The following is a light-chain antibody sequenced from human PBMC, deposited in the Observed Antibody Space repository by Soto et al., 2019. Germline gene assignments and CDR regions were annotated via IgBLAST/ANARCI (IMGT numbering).Light chain of an antibody. CDR2: DVR. J-gene: IGLJ2*01. CDR1: SSDVGGHNF. V-gene: IGLV2-14*01. CDR3: SSYSSRGTLV. Sequence: QSALTQPASVSGSPGQSITISCTGTSSDVGGHNFVSWYQQHPGRAPKLMIYDVRNRPSGVSNRFSGSKSANAASLTISGLQAEDEADYYCSSYSSRGTLVFGGGTKLTVL.